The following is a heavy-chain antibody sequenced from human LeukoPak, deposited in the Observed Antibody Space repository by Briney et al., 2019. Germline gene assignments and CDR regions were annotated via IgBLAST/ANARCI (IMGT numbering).Heavy chain of an antibody. V-gene: IGHV3-53*05. CDR3: AKVRGGYTYGAFDN. CDR2: IYSGGTT. D-gene: IGHD5-18*01. Sequence: GGSLRLSCAASGFTVRSNYMSWVRQGPGKGLEWVSVIYSGGTTYYADSVRGRFTIARDNSKNTLYLQMNSLRPEDTAVYCCAKVRGGYTYGAFDNWGQGTLVTVSS. CDR1: GFTVRSNY. J-gene: IGHJ4*02.